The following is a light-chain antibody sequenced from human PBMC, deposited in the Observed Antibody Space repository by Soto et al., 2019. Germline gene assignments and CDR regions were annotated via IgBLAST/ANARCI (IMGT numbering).Light chain of an antibody. CDR2: AAS. CDR1: QCISSW. J-gene: IGKJ2*01. V-gene: IGKV1-12*01. CDR3: QQVNSFPHT. Sequence: DIQITQSPSAVSASVGDRVTITFRASQCISSWLAWYQQKPGKAPKLLIYAASSLQSGVPSRFSGSGSGTDFTVTISSLQHEDFATYYCQQVNSFPHTFGQGTKVDIK.